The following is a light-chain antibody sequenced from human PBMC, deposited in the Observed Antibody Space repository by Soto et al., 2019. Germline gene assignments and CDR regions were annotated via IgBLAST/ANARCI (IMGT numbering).Light chain of an antibody. CDR2: LAS. J-gene: IGKJ2*01. V-gene: IGKV3-20*01. Sequence: EIVLTQSPGTLSLSPGERATLSCRASQSVADNLIARYQQKPGQAPRLLVYLASSRATGIPDRFSGSGSGTDFSLTISRLEPEDFAVYYCQQFGSSPSTFGQGTKVEIK. CDR3: QQFGSSPST. CDR1: QSVADNL.